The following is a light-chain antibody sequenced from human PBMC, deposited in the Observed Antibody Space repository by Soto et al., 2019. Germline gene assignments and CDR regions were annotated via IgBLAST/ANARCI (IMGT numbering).Light chain of an antibody. CDR3: CSYADISTLV. CDR2: EVS. CDR1: SSDVGSYDL. Sequence: QSALTQPASVSGSPGQSITISCTGTSSDVGSYDLVSWYQQHPGKAPKLMISEVSKRPSGVSNRFSGSKSGNTASLTISGLRAEDEADYYCCSYADISTLVFGGGTKVTVL. J-gene: IGLJ2*01. V-gene: IGLV2-23*02.